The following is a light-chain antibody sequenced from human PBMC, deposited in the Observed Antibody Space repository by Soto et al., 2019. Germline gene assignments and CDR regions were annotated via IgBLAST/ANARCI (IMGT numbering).Light chain of an antibody. CDR1: QNIYSW. CDR2: DAS. J-gene: IGKJ5*01. CDR3: KQYNSYSYT. Sequence: DIQMTQSPPTLSASVGDRVTITCRASQNIYSWLAWYQHKTGKAPELLIYDASSFESGVPSRFSGSGSGTEFTLTINSLQPDDFATYYCKQYNSYSYTFGQGTRLEIK. V-gene: IGKV1-5*01.